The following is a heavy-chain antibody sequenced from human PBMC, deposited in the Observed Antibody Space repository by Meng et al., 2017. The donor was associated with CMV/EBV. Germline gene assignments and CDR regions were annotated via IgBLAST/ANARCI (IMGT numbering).Heavy chain of an antibody. CDR3: ARAPEGP. Sequence: LSLTCTVSGGSISSGGYYWSWFRQHPGKGLAWIGYIYSRGSTYYNPTLKSRVTISVDTSKNQFSLKLSSVTATDTAVYYCARAPEGPWGQGTLVTVSS. CDR2: IYSRGST. V-gene: IGHV4-31*03. CDR1: GGSISSGGYY. D-gene: IGHD1-14*01. J-gene: IGHJ4*02.